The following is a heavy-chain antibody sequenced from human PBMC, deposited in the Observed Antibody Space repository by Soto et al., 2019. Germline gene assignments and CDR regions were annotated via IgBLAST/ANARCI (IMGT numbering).Heavy chain of an antibody. D-gene: IGHD7-27*01. V-gene: IGHV4-61*01. CDR2: IYYSGST. CDR3: ARGVLTGDDYYYYYMDV. J-gene: IGHJ6*03. Sequence: SETLSLTCTVSGGSVSSGSYYWSWIRQPPGKGLEWIGYIYYSGSTNYNPSLKSRVTISVDTSKNQFSLKLSSVTAADTAVYYCARGVLTGDDYYYYYMDVGGKGTTVTFS. CDR1: GGSVSSGSYY.